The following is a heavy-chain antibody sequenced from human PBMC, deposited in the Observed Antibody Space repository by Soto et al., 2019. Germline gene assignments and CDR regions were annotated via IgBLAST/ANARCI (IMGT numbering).Heavy chain of an antibody. J-gene: IGHJ6*02. CDR3: ARGEGLRFLEWLFIFGMDV. CDR1: GGTFSSYA. D-gene: IGHD3-3*01. CDR2: IIPIFGTA. V-gene: IGHV1-69*13. Sequence: ASVKVSCKASGGTFSSYAISWVRQAPGQGLEWMGGIIPIFGTANYAQKFQGRVTITADESTSTAYMELSSLRSEDTAVYYCARGEGLRFLEWLFIFGMDVWGQGTTVTVSS.